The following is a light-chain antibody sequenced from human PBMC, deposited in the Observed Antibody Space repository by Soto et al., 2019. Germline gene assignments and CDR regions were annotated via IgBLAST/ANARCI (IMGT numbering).Light chain of an antibody. Sequence: IQMTQSPSSLSASVGARVTITCRASQGIRNDLGWYQQKPGEAPNLLIYAATSLRSGVPSRFSGSGSGTDFTLTISSLQPEDFATYYCLQDYNYPRTFGQGTKVEVK. CDR2: AAT. V-gene: IGKV1-6*02. CDR3: LQDYNYPRT. CDR1: QGIRND. J-gene: IGKJ1*01.